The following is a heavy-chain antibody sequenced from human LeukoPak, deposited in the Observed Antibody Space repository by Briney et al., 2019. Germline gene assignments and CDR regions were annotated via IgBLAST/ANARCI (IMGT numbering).Heavy chain of an antibody. J-gene: IGHJ5*02. CDR3: ARLNWDDGEVSGFDQ. CDR1: GFSFRNTW. D-gene: IGHD1-26*01. CDR2: IKQDETEI. V-gene: IGHV3-7*01. Sequence: PGGSLRLSCTASGFSFRNTWMSWVRQAPGKGLEWVANIKQDETEIYYADSVKGRFTISRDNAKRSLYLQMNNLRVEDTAVYYCARLNWDDGEVSGFDQWGQGILVTVSS.